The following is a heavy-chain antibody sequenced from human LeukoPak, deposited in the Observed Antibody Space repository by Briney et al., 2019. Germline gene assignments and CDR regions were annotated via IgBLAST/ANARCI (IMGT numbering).Heavy chain of an antibody. J-gene: IGHJ6*03. CDR1: VYTFTGYY. CDR2: IKPNSGGT. CDR3: ARGPSYYYMDV. Sequence: ASVKVSCKGSVYTFTGYYMHWVRQAPGQGLEWMGWIKPNSGGTIYAQKYQGRVTMTRDTYISTAYMELSRLRSDDTAVYYSARGPSYYYMDVWGKGTTVTVSS. V-gene: IGHV1-2*02.